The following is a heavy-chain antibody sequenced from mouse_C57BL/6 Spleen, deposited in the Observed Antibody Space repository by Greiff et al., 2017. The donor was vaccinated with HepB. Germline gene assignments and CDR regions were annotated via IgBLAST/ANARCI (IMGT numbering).Heavy chain of an antibody. J-gene: IGHJ4*01. CDR2: IDPENGDT. D-gene: IGHD3-3*01. CDR1: GFNIKDDY. CDR3: TPRAGMDY. V-gene: IGHV14-4*01. Sequence: EVQLQESGAELVRPGASVKLSCTASGFNIKDDYMHWVKQRPEQGLEWIGWIDPENGDTEYASKFQGKATITADTSSNTAYLQLSSLTSEDTAVYYCTPRAGMDYWGQGTSVTVSS.